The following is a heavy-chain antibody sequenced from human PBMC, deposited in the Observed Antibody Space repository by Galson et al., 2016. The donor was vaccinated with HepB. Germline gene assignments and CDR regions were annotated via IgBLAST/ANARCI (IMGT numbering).Heavy chain of an antibody. D-gene: IGHD7-27*01. CDR1: GFTFSSYG. Sequence: SLRLSCAASGFTFSSYGIHWVRQAPGKGLEWVALIWYDGTNEYYADSVKGRFTISRDNFKNTLYLQMNSLRAEDTAVYYCARGDGTNWDFDYWGQGTLVTVSS. CDR2: IWYDGTNE. J-gene: IGHJ4*02. CDR3: ARGDGTNWDFDY. V-gene: IGHV3-33*01.